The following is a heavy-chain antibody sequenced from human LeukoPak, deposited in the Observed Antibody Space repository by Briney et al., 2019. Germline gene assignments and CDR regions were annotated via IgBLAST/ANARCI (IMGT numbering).Heavy chain of an antibody. D-gene: IGHD3-9*01. CDR2: ISSSSSYT. CDR3: ARGYYDILTGYYPYFDY. Sequence: GGSLRLSCAASGFTFSDYYMSWIRQAPGKGLEWVSYISSSSSYTNYADSVKGRFTISRDNAKNSLYLQMNSLRDEDTAVYYCARGYYDILTGYYPYFDYWGQGTLVTVSS. V-gene: IGHV3-11*06. CDR1: GFTFSDYY. J-gene: IGHJ4*02.